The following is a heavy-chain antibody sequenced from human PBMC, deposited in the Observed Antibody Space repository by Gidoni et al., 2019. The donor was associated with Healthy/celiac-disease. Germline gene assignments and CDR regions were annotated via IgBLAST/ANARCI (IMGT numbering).Heavy chain of an antibody. Sequence: EVQLVESGGGLVKPGGSLRLSCAASGFTFSNVWMSWVRQAPGKGLEWVGRIKSKTDGGTTDYAAPVKGRFTISRDDSKNTLYLQMNSLKTEDTAVYYCTTKSSSWYVYYYYYMDVWGKGTTVTVSS. CDR2: IKSKTDGGTT. CDR3: TTKSSSWYVYYYYYMDV. CDR1: GFTFSNVW. D-gene: IGHD6-13*01. V-gene: IGHV3-15*01. J-gene: IGHJ6*03.